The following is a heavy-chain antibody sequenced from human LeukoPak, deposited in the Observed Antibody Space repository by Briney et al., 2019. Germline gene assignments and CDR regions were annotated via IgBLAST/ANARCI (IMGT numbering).Heavy chain of an antibody. CDR1: GFTFSSYA. CDR2: ISGRGSST. CDR3: AKAHGESKQWLVYIDY. J-gene: IGHJ4*02. V-gene: IGHV3-23*01. Sequence: GVSLRLSCAASGFTFSSYAMVWVRRAPAKGLEGVSSISGRGSSTYYADSVKGRFTISRDNSKNTLYLQMNSLRAEDTALYYCAKAHGESKQWLVYIDYWGQGTLVTVSS. D-gene: IGHD6-19*01.